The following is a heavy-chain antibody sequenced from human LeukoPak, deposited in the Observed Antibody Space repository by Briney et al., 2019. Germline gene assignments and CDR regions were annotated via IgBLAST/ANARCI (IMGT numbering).Heavy chain of an antibody. J-gene: IGHJ6*02. D-gene: IGHD3-10*01. Sequence: GGSLRLSCAASGFTVSNNYMSWVRQAPGKGLEWVSVIYSGGMTYNADSVKGRFTISRDNSKNTLYLQMNSLSAEDTAVYYCARGHGSGSYGNGMDVCGQGTTVTVSS. CDR1: GFTVSNNY. CDR3: ARGHGSGSYGNGMDV. CDR2: IYSGGMT. V-gene: IGHV3-53*01.